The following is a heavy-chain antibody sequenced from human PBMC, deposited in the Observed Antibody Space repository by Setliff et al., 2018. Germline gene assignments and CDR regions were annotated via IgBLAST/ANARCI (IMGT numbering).Heavy chain of an antibody. CDR3: ARGPYYYRSSTYSYFDY. J-gene: IGHJ4*02. CDR2: INKDGSEK. D-gene: IGHD3-22*01. CDR1: GFTFSSYW. Sequence: HPGGSLRLSCAGSGFTFSSYWMSWVRQAPGKGLEWVANINKDGSEKSYMDSVKGRFTVSRDNAKNSLFLQMNSLRAEDTAVYYCARGPYYYRSSTYSYFDYWGRGTLVTVSS. V-gene: IGHV3-7*01.